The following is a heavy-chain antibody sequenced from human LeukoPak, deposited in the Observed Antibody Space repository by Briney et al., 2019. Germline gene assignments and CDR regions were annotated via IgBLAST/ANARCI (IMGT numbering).Heavy chain of an antibody. J-gene: IGHJ5*02. V-gene: IGHV4-4*07. D-gene: IGHD2-15*01. CDR1: DGSINSYF. CDR3: ARLLVVESRFDP. Sequence: PSETLSLTCTVSDGSINSYFWSWIRQPAGKGLEYIGRIYASGSTNYNPSLKSRVTMSVDTSKNQFSLKLTSVTAAGTAVYYCARLLVVESRFDPWGQGTLVTVSS. CDR2: IYASGST.